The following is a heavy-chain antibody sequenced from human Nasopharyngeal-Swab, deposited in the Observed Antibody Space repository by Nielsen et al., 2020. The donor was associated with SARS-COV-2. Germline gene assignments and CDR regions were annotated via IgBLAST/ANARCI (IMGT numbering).Heavy chain of an antibody. CDR1: GFTFSSYG. CDR2: ISYDGSNK. Sequence: GESLKISCAASGFTFSSYGMPWVRQAPGKGLEWVAVISYDGSNKYYADSVKGRFTISRDNSKNTLYLQMNSLRAEDTAVYYCAKVLGVYYYMDVWGKGTTVTVSS. V-gene: IGHV3-30*18. CDR3: AKVLGVYYYMDV. D-gene: IGHD2-8*01. J-gene: IGHJ6*03.